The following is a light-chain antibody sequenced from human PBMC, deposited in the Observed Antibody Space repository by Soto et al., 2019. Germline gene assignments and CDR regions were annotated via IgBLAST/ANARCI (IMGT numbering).Light chain of an antibody. CDR1: QSVSSTY. CDR3: QQYHTWPIT. Sequence: EIVLTQSPGTLSLSPGQRATLSCRASQSVSSTYLAWYQQKAGQGPTLLIYGASTRATGIPARFSGSGSGTDFTLTISSLEPEDFAIYYCQQYHTWPITFGGGTKVEIK. V-gene: IGKV3-20*01. CDR2: GAS. J-gene: IGKJ4*01.